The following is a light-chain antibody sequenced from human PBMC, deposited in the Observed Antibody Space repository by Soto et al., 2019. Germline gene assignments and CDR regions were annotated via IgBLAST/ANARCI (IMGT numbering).Light chain of an antibody. CDR2: ATS. V-gene: IGKV1-5*03. Sequence: DIHLTQSPSTLPASVGDRVTITCRARQSISILLAWYQQKPWKAPNLLIYATSTLETGVSSRFSGSGSGTEFTLIISSLQPDDSETYYCQHYNDFSWTFGQGTKVEIK. J-gene: IGKJ1*01. CDR3: QHYNDFSWT. CDR1: QSISIL.